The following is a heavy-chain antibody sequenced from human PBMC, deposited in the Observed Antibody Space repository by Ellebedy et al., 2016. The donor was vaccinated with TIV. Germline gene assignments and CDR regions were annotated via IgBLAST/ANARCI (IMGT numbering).Heavy chain of an antibody. J-gene: IGHJ4*03. CDR1: GFTFTSYA. CDR2: ISYDGSTR. D-gene: IGHD5-24*01. CDR3: ARDKDGYNHLDY. Sequence: PGGSLRLSCAPSGFTFTSYAMHWVRQAPGKGLEWVALISYDGSTRYYADSVKGRFTISRDNFKNALFLRMNSLRPEDTAVYYCARDKDGYNHLDYWGQGTLVTVSS. V-gene: IGHV3-30*04.